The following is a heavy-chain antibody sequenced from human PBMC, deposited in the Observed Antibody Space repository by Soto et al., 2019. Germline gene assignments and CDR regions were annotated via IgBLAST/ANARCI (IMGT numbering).Heavy chain of an antibody. J-gene: IGHJ6*02. CDR3: ARGGYGGKPKFYFWYYYGMDV. D-gene: IGHD3-16*01. CDR1: GFTFSSYA. Sequence: PGGSLRLSCAASGFTFSSYAMHWVRQAPGKGLEWVAVISYDGSNKYYADSVKGRFTISRDNSKNTLYLQMNSLRAEDTAVYYCARGGYGGKPKFYFWYYYGMDVWVQGPTVTVSS. CDR2: ISYDGSNK. V-gene: IGHV3-30-3*01.